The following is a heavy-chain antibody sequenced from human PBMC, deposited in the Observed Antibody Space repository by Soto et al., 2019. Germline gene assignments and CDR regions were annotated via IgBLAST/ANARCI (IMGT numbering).Heavy chain of an antibody. CDR3: ARLDSSGYHLVDY. Sequence: PGEPRKVSCKGSGYSFTSYWIGWVRQMPGKGLEWMGTIYPGDSETTYSPSFQGQVTISADKSIRTAHLQWTSLKASDTAMYYCARLDSSGYHLVDYWGQGTLVTVSS. D-gene: IGHD3-22*01. V-gene: IGHV5-51*03. CDR1: GYSFTSYW. CDR2: IYPGDSET. J-gene: IGHJ4*02.